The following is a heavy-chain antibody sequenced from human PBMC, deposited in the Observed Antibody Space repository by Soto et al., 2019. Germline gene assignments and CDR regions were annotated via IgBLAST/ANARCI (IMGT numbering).Heavy chain of an antibody. CDR2: ISAYNGNT. Sequence: QVQLVQSGAEVKKPGASVKVSCKASGYTFTSYGISWVRQAPGQGLEWMGWISAYNGNTNYAQKRQGRVTMTTDTSTSTAYMELRSLRSDDTAVYYCARDIVVVVAATHEGDWFDPWGQGTLVTVSS. J-gene: IGHJ5*02. CDR1: GYTFTSYG. CDR3: ARDIVVVVAATHEGDWFDP. V-gene: IGHV1-18*01. D-gene: IGHD2-15*01.